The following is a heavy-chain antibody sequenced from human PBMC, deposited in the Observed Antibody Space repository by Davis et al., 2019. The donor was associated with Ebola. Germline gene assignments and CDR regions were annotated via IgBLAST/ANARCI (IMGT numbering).Heavy chain of an antibody. J-gene: IGHJ4*02. V-gene: IGHV3-73*01. D-gene: IGHD4-23*01. CDR3: TTTTVVTSRG. CDR1: GFTFSGSA. CDR2: IRLKANSYAT. Sequence: GESLKISCAASGFTFSGSAMPWVRQASGKGLEWVGRIRLKANSYATAYAASVKGRFTISRDDSTNTAYRQMNSLKPEDTAVYYCTTTTVVTSRGWGQGTLVTVSS.